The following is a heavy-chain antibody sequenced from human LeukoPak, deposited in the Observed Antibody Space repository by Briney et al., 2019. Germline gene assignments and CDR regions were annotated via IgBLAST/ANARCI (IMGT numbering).Heavy chain of an antibody. J-gene: IGHJ4*02. CDR1: GGSISRGDYY. Sequence: SETLSLTCTVSGGSISRGDYYWSWIRQPPGKGLEWIGYIFYTGTTDYNPSLKSRVTISVDTSKNQFSLKLSSLTAADTAVYYWARDYGGNSGFDFWGRGTLVTVSS. CDR3: ARDYGGNSGFDF. V-gene: IGHV4-30-4*01. D-gene: IGHD4-23*01. CDR2: IFYTGTT.